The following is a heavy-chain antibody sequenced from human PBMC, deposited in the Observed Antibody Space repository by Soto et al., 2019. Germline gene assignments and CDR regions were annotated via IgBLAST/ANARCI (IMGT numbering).Heavy chain of an antibody. D-gene: IGHD3-10*01. Sequence: GGSLRLSCAASTSTFNIYAMSWVRQAPGMGLEWVSAIKSGGSTYYADSVKGRFTISRDDSKNTLHLQMNSLRAEDTAVYYCARDHYFGSGSYGLDYWGPGTLVTVSS. CDR1: TSTFNIYA. CDR2: IKSGGST. J-gene: IGHJ4*02. V-gene: IGHV3-23*01. CDR3: ARDHYFGSGSYGLDY.